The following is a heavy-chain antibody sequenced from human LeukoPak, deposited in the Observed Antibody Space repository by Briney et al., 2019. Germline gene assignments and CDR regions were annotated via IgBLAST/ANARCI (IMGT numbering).Heavy chain of an antibody. V-gene: IGHV4-59*01. CDR3: ASLPPNYYDSSGYGGYFDY. CDR2: IYYSGRT. Sequence: SETLSLTCTVSGGSISSYYWSWIRQPPGKGLEWIGYIYYSGRTNYNPSLKSRVTISVDTSKNQFSLKLSSVTAADTAVYYCASLPPNYYDSSGYGGYFDYWGQGTLVTVSS. D-gene: IGHD3-22*01. J-gene: IGHJ4*02. CDR1: GGSISSYY.